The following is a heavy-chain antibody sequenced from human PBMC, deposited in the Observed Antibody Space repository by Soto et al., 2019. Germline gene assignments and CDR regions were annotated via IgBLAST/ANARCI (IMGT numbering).Heavy chain of an antibody. J-gene: IGHJ4*02. Sequence: QITLNESGPTLVKPTQTLTLTCTFSGFSLSTRDVGVGWIRQPPGEALEWLGVVYWDDSKTYSPSLESRLTITKDPPKTQVVLRMTKMEPVDKATYYCAHCRGGVASFWGQGTLVTVSS. V-gene: IGHV2-5*02. CDR2: VYWDDSK. CDR3: AHCRGGVASF. CDR1: GFSLSTRDVG. D-gene: IGHD2-2*01.